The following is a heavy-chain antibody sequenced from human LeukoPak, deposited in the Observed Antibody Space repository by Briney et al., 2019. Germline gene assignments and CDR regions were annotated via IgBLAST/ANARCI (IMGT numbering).Heavy chain of an antibody. CDR3: AKSVESAVTTNPYFDY. V-gene: IGHV3-23*01. Sequence: PGGSLRLSCAASGFTFSDYAMSWVRQALGKGLKWVSVISGSGGSTYNVDPVKGRFTISRDNSKNTLYLQMNSLRAGDTAVYYCAKSVESAVTTNPYFDYWGQGILVTVSS. CDR1: GFTFSDYA. CDR2: ISGSGGST. J-gene: IGHJ4*02. D-gene: IGHD4-17*01.